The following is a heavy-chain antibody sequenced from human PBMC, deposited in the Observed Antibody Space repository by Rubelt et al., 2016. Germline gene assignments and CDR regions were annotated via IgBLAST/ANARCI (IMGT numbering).Heavy chain of an antibody. CDR1: GGSFSGYY. J-gene: IGHJ4*02. Sequence: QVQLQQWGAGLLKPSETLSLTCAVYGGSFSGYYWSWIRQPPGKGLEWIGEINHSGSTNYNPSLKSRVTMSVDPAKNQFSLKRSSVTAADTAVYYCQAIAARRDYWGQGTLVTVSS. CDR3: QAIAARRDY. V-gene: IGHV4-34*01. CDR2: INHSGST. D-gene: IGHD6-6*01.